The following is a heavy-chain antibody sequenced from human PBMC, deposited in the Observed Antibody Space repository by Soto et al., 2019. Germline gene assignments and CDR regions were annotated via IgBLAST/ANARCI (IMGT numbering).Heavy chain of an antibody. V-gene: IGHV1-18*03. CDR3: ARGRYGDY. D-gene: IGHD1-1*01. CDR1: GYTFTTYG. J-gene: IGHJ4*02. CDR2: ISAHNGNT. Sequence: QVHLVQSGAEVKRPGASVKVSCKGSGYTFTTYGITWVRQAPGQGLEWVGWISAHNGNTNYAQKLQGRVTVTRDTSTSTAHMELRSLRSDDMAVYYCARGRYGDYWGQGALVTVSS.